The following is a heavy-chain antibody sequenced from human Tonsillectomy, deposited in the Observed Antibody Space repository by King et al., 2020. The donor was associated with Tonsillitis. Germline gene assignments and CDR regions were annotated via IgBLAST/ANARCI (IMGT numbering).Heavy chain of an antibody. Sequence: LQLQESGPGLVKPSETLSLTCSVSGGSICSSSNYFGWIRQPPGKGLEWIGSSDTSGCTYYNPSLKSRVTISVETSKNQFSLKLSSVTAADTAVYYCARDFWSGPDWFDPWGQGTLVTVSS. V-gene: IGHV4-39*02. CDR2: SDTSGCT. J-gene: IGHJ5*02. CDR1: GGSICSSSNY. D-gene: IGHD3-3*01. CDR3: ARDFWSGPDWFDP.